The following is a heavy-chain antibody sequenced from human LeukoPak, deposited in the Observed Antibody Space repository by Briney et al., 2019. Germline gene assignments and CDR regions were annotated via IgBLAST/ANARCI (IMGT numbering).Heavy chain of an antibody. Sequence: SQSLSLTCAVSGGSISGGGYSWSWIRQPPGKGLEWIGYIYHSGSTYYNPSLKSRVTISVDTSKNQFSLKLSPVTAADTAVYYCASSSVVVPAADAFDIWGQGTMVTVSS. J-gene: IGHJ3*02. D-gene: IGHD2-2*01. CDR2: IYHSGST. CDR3: ASSSVVVPAADAFDI. V-gene: IGHV4-30-2*01. CDR1: GGSISGGGYS.